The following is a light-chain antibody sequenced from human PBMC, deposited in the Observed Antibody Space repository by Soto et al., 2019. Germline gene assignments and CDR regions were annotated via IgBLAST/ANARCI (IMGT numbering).Light chain of an antibody. Sequence: DIQMTQSPSTLSGSVGDRVTITCRASQTISSWLAWYQQKPGKAPKLLIYKASTLKSGVPSRFSGSGSGTDFTLTISILEPEDFATYYCQQSYSTPTFGQGTKVDIK. J-gene: IGKJ2*01. V-gene: IGKV1-5*03. CDR2: KAS. CDR1: QTISSW. CDR3: QQSYSTPT.